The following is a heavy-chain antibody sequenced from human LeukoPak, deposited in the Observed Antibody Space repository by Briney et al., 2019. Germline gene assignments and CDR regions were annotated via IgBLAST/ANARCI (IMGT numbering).Heavy chain of an antibody. CDR1: GFIVSNNY. J-gene: IGHJ4*02. CDR3: AKDRGGPIAVAGTAPYDY. V-gene: IGHV3-53*01. Sequence: GGSLRLSCAVSGFIVSNNYMSWVRQAPGRGLEWVSVIYSDGRTYYADSVKGRFTISRDNSKNTLYLQMDSLRDDDTAVYYCAKDRGGPIAVAGTAPYDYWGQGTLVTVSS. D-gene: IGHD6-19*01. CDR2: IYSDGRT.